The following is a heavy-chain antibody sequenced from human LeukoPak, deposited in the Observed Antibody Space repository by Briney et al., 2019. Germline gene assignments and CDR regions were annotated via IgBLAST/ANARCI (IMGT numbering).Heavy chain of an antibody. CDR3: ARDPRGYSYGHDY. Sequence: GGSLRLSCAASGFTFSSYSMNWVRQAPGKGLEWVSSISSSSSYIYYADSVKGRFTISRDNAKNSLYLQMNSLRAEDTAVYYCARDPRGYSYGHDYWGQGTLVTVSS. CDR2: ISSSSSYI. CDR1: GFTFSSYS. V-gene: IGHV3-21*01. J-gene: IGHJ4*02. D-gene: IGHD5-18*01.